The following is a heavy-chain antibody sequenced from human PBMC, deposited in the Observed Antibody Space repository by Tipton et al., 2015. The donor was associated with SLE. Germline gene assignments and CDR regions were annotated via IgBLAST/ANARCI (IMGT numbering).Heavy chain of an antibody. D-gene: IGHD1-20*01. CDR3: ARGITGTVAGWYFDL. Sequence: TLSLTCTVSGGSISSSSYYWGWIRQPPGKGLEWIGGIYYSGSTYYNPSLKSRVTISVDTSKNQFSLKLSSVTAADTAVYYCARGITGTVAGWYFDLWGRGTLVTVSS. CDR1: GGSISSSSYY. CDR2: IYYSGST. V-gene: IGHV4-39*07. J-gene: IGHJ2*01.